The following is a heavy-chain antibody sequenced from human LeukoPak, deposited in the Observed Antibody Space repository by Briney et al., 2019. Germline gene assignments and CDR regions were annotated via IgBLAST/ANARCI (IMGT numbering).Heavy chain of an antibody. CDR3: ARWVPRTRSHAFDI. CDR1: GFTFSSYS. V-gene: IGHV3-21*01. D-gene: IGHD3-10*01. J-gene: IGHJ3*02. Sequence: GGSLRLSCAASGFTFSSYSMNWVRQTPGKGLEWVSSISSSSSYIYYADSVKGRFTISRDNAKNSLYLQMNSLRAEDTAVYYCARWVPRTRSHAFDIWGQGTMVTVSS. CDR2: ISSSSSYI.